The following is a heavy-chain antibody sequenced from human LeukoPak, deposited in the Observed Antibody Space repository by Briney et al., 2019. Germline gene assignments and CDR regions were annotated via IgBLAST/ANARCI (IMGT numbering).Heavy chain of an antibody. V-gene: IGHV5-51*01. CDR1: GYSFTSHW. J-gene: IGHJ3*02. Sequence: GESLKISCKGSGYSFTSHWIGWVRQMPGKGLEWMGIIYPGDSETRYSPSFQGQVTISADKSTSTAYLQWSSLKASDTAMYYCARRYYYDSSGYYLAHDAFDIWGQGTMVTVSS. D-gene: IGHD3-22*01. CDR3: ARRYYYDSSGYYLAHDAFDI. CDR2: IYPGDSET.